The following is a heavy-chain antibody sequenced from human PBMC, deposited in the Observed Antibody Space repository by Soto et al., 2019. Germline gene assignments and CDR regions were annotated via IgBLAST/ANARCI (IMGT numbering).Heavy chain of an antibody. V-gene: IGHV3-53*01. CDR3: ATWHEREHAYDV. J-gene: IGHJ3*01. D-gene: IGHD1-1*01. CDR1: GFTISGKKY. CDR2: LYDLDGS. Sequence: DVQLVESGGGLIQPGESLRLSCAAFGFTISGKKYVAWLRQAPGKGLEWVSALYDLDGSFYAASVKGRFTTSSDSSKTTVYLQMNDLRPDDTAVYYCATWHEREHAYDVWGQGTTGTVSS.